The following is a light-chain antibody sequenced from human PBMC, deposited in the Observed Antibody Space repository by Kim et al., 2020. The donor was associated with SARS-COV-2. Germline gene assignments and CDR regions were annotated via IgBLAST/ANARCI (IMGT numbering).Light chain of an antibody. J-gene: IGLJ3*02. V-gene: IGLV3-21*04. CDR3: QVWDSSSDHRV. CDR1: NMGSKS. CDR2: YDS. Sequence: APGKTAWITCGGNNMGSKSVHWYQRKPGQAPVLVIYYDSDRPSGIPERFSGADAGNTATLTISRVEAGDEADYYCQVWDSSSDHRVFGGGTQLTVL.